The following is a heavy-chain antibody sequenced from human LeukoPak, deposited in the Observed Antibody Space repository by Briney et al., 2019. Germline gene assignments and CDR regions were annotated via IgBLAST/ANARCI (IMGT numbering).Heavy chain of an antibody. CDR1: GYTFTDYY. V-gene: IGHV1-2*02. J-gene: IGHJ4*02. CDR2: INPNSGGT. CDR3: ARTYGDLYYFDY. D-gene: IGHD4-17*01. Sequence: ASVKVSCKASGYTFTDYYMHWVRQVPGQGLEWMGWINPNSGGTNYAQKFQGRVTMTRDTSISTAYMELSRLRSDDTAMYYCARTYGDLYYFDYWGQGTLVTVSS.